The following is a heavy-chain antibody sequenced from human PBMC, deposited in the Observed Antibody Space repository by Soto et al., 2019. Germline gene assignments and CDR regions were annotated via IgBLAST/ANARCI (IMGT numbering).Heavy chain of an antibody. D-gene: IGHD5-12*01. CDR1: GFTFRSYA. Sequence: ESGGGVVQPGRSLRLSCVVSGFTFRSYAMHWVRQAPGKGLEWVAVISNDGNNNYHADSVKGRLTISRDNSKNTLYLHMDSLRAEDTALYYCSRFVGYGGSEYYFDNWGQGIQVIVST. J-gene: IGHJ4*02. CDR2: ISNDGNNN. CDR3: SRFVGYGGSEYYFDN. V-gene: IGHV3-30-3*02.